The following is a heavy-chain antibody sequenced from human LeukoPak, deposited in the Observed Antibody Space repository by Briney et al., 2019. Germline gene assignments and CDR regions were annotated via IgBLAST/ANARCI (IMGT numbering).Heavy chain of an antibody. CDR1: GGTFSSYA. V-gene: IGHV1-69*13. Sequence: VASVKVSCKASGGTFSSYAISWVRQAPGQGLEWMGGIIPIFGTANYAQKFQGRVTITADESTSTAYMELSSLRSEDTAVYYCAREGNYYNRSVYPPFDTGGQEPWSPSPQ. CDR2: IIPIFGTA. D-gene: IGHD3-22*01. CDR3: AREGNYYNRSVYPPFDT. J-gene: IGHJ4*02.